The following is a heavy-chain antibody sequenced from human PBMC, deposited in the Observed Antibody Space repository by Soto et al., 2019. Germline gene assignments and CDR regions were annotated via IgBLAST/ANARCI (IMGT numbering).Heavy chain of an antibody. CDR3: AKGRGSGWAWYFDN. V-gene: IGHV3-23*01. Sequence: SGGSLRLSCEASGFTFKESAMNWVRQAPGKGLELVASISDTGASTWYAESVRGRLSISRDNSKNTLYLQMNSLRGEDTAVYYCAKGRGSGWAWYFDNWGQGTLVTVSS. CDR1: GFTFKESA. CDR2: ISDTGAST. J-gene: IGHJ4*02. D-gene: IGHD6-19*01.